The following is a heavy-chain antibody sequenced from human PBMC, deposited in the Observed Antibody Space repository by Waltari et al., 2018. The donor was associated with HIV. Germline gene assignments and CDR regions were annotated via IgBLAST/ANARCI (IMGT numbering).Heavy chain of an antibody. V-gene: IGHV4-61*01. D-gene: IGHD5-12*01. CDR3: ARGGDGYNLAHAFDI. J-gene: IGHJ3*02. CDR2: IYHSAST. Sequence: QVQLQESGPGLVKPSETLSLTCPVSGRSVSSLTYYWSWIRQPPGKGLEWIGYIYHSASTNYNPSLKSRVTISVDTSKNQFSLRLTSVTAADTAVYYCARGGDGYNLAHAFDIWGQGTMVTVSS. CDR1: GRSVSSLTYY.